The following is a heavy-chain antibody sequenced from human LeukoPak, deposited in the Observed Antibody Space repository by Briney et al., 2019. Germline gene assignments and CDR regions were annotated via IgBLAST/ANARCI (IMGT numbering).Heavy chain of an antibody. CDR3: ARGPRYSSSWYADY. CDR2: INHSGST. V-gene: IGHV4-34*01. Sequence: PSETLSLTCTVSGGSISSYYWSWIRQPPGKGLEWIGEINHSGSTNYNPSLKSRVTISVDTSKNQFSLKLSSVTAADTAVYYCARGPRYSSSWYADYWGQGTLVTVSS. J-gene: IGHJ4*02. CDR1: GGSISSYY. D-gene: IGHD6-13*01.